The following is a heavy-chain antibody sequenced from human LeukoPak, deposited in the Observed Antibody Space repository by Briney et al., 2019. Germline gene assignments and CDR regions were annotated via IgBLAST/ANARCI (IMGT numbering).Heavy chain of an antibody. CDR1: GGTFSSYA. CDR3: AIGYSSSWYDPALDY. V-gene: IGHV1-69*05. Sequence: GASVKVSCKASGGTFSSYAISWVRQAPGQGLEWMGGIIPIFGTANYAQKFQGRVTITRDTSASTAYMELSSLRSEDTAVYYCAIGYSSSWYDPALDYWGQGTLVTVSS. CDR2: IIPIFGTA. D-gene: IGHD6-13*01. J-gene: IGHJ4*02.